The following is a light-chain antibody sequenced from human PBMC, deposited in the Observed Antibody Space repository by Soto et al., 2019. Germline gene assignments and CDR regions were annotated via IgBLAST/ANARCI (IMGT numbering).Light chain of an antibody. V-gene: IGKV3-15*01. J-gene: IGKJ4*01. CDR1: QSVSNK. CDR3: QQYDDWPGIT. CDR2: GAS. Sequence: EIVMTQSPATLSVSPGEGATLSCRASQSVSNKLAWYQHKPGQAPRVLISGASTRATGIPARFSGSGSGTEFTLTISSLQSEDSAFYYCQQYDDWPGITFGGGTKVEIK.